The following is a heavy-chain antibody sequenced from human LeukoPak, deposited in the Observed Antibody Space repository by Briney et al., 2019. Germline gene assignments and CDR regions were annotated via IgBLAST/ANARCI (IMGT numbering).Heavy chain of an antibody. V-gene: IGHV1-18*01. CDR2: ISAYNGNT. Sequence: ASVKVSCKASGYTFTSYGISWVRQAPGQGLEWMGWISAYNGNTNYAQKLQGRVTMTTDTSTSTAYMELRSLRSDDTAVYYCAKDERDYGNFEYWGQGTLVTVSS. D-gene: IGHD4-17*01. J-gene: IGHJ4*02. CDR3: AKDERDYGNFEY. CDR1: GYTFTSYG.